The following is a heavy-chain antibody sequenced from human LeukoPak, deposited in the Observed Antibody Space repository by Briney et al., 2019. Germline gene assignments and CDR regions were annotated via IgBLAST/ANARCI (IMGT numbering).Heavy chain of an antibody. CDR2: IWFDGSQE. V-gene: IGHV3-33*01. CDR1: ARSLSKPG. CDR3: ARLYGVYLIDY. J-gene: IGHJ4*02. Sequence: PGGSRRLSCVPPARSLSKPGMRWVRPAPGEGLEWVALIWFDGSQEYYADSVRGRLTVSRDNSNNMVYLQMNSLRDEDTGFYYCARLYGVYLIDYCGEGTLVTVSS. D-gene: IGHD4-17*01.